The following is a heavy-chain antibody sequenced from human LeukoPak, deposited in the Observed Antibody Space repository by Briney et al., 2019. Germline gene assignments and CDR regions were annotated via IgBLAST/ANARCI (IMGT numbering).Heavy chain of an antibody. CDR3: ARAGGTTGTTSPGNWFDP. D-gene: IGHD1-1*01. Sequence: GGSLRLSCAASGFTFSSYSMNWVRQAPGKGLEWVSSISSSSSYIYYADSVKGRFTISRDNAKNSLYLQMNSLRAEDTALYYCARAGGTTGTTSPGNWFDPWGQGTLVTVSS. CDR2: ISSSSSYI. CDR1: GFTFSSYS. J-gene: IGHJ5*02. V-gene: IGHV3-21*04.